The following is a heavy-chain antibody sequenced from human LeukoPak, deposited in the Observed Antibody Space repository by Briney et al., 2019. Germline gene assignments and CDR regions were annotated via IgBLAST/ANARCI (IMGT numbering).Heavy chain of an antibody. Sequence: GASVKVSCKASGGTFSSYAISWVRQAPGQGLEWMGRIIPILGIANYAQEFQGRVTITADKSTSTAYMELSSLRSEDTAVYYCGRDGSREMVRGVTTDYWGQGTLSPSPQ. J-gene: IGHJ4*02. CDR2: IIPILGIA. V-gene: IGHV1-69*04. D-gene: IGHD3-10*01. CDR1: GGTFSSYA. CDR3: GRDGSREMVRGVTTDY.